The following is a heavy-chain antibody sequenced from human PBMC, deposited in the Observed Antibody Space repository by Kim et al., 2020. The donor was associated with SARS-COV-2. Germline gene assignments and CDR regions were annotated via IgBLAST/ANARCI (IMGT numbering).Heavy chain of an antibody. V-gene: IGHV3-33*05. Sequence: GGSLRLSCAASGFTFSSYGMHWVRQAPGKGLEWVAVISYDGSNKYYADSVKGRFTISRDNSKNTLYLQMNSLRAEDTAVYYCARARGGYCSGGSCYNYY. CDR2: ISYDGSNK. J-gene: IGHJ6*03. CDR1: GFTFSSYG. CDR3: ARARGGYCSGGSCYNYY. D-gene: IGHD2-15*01.